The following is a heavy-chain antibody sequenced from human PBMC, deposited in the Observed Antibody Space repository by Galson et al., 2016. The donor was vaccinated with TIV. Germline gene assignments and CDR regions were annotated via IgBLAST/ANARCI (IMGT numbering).Heavy chain of an antibody. CDR3: TRERRFCGNNCYLSYYYGMYV. Sequence: SLRLSCAASALNVNDNYMTWVRQAPGKGLEWVAIMSSGGRLNYADFVRGRLTVSRDSSKNTLYLQMNSLRTDDTAIYYCTRERRFCGNNCYLSYYYGMYVWGQGTTVTVSS. D-gene: IGHD2-21*01. V-gene: IGHV3-66*02. CDR1: ALNVNDNY. J-gene: IGHJ6*02. CDR2: MSSGGRL.